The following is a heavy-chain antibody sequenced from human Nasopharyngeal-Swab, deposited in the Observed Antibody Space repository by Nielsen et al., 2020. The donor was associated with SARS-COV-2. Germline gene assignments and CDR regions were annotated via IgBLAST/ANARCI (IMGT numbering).Heavy chain of an antibody. CDR1: GFTFSSYA. V-gene: IGHV3-23*03. Sequence: GESLKISCAASGFTFSSYAMSWVRQAPGKGLEWVSVIYSGGSSTYYADSVKGRFTISRDHSKNTLYLQMNSLRAEDTAVYYCAKPPGDYVWGSYYFDYWGQGTLVTVSS. D-gene: IGHD3-16*01. CDR3: AKPPGDYVWGSYYFDY. J-gene: IGHJ4*02. CDR2: IYSGGSST.